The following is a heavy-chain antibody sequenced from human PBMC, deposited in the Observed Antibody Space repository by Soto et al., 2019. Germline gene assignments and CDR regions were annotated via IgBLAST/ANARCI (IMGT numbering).Heavy chain of an antibody. CDR1: GFSFGDYG. D-gene: IGHD2-8*02. CDR2: ISWSGGSI. Sequence: SLRLSCTASGFSFGDYGMHWVRQLPGKGLEWVSGISWSGGSIGYADSVKGRFSISRDNAKKSLYLQMNSLRPEDTALYYCAKSTGGTANGMDVWGQGTTVTVSS. CDR3: AKSTGGTANGMDV. J-gene: IGHJ6*02. V-gene: IGHV3-9*01.